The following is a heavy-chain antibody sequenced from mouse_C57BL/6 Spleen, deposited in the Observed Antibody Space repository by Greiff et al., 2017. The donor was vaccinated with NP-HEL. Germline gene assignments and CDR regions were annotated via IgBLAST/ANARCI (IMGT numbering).Heavy chain of an antibody. CDR2: IYPRAGST. V-gene: IGHV1-85*01. CDR3: ARNRYYGSSSFAY. CDR1: GYTFTSYD. Sequence: QVQLKESGPELVKPGASVKLSCKASGYTFTSYDINWVKQRPGQGLEWIGWIYPRAGSTKYNEKFKGKATLTVDTSSSTAYMELHSLTSEDSAVYFCARNRYYGSSSFAYWGQGTLVTVSA. D-gene: IGHD1-1*01. J-gene: IGHJ3*01.